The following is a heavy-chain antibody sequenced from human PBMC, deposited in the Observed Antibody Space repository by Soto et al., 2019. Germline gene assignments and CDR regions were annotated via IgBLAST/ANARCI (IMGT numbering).Heavy chain of an antibody. J-gene: IGHJ4*02. CDR1: GYTFTSYG. Sequence: ASVKVSCKASGYTFTSYGISWVRQAPGQGLEWMGWISAYNGNTNYAQKLQGRVTMTTDTSTSTAYMELRSLRSDDTAVYYCARDLRTLLKYYYDSSGNDYWGQGTLVTVS. D-gene: IGHD3-22*01. CDR3: ARDLRTLLKYYYDSSGNDY. V-gene: IGHV1-18*01. CDR2: ISAYNGNT.